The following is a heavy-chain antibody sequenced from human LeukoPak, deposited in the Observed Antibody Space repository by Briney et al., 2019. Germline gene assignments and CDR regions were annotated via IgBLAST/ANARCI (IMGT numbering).Heavy chain of an antibody. CDR3: AKDLELAPFDY. J-gene: IGHJ4*02. CDR1: GFTFSSYS. Sequence: GGSLRLSCAPSGFTFSSYSMHWVRQAPGKGLEWVAFIRYDGSDKHYADSVKGRFTISRDNSKDTLYLQMNNLGAEDTAVYYCAKDLELAPFDYWGQGTLVTVSS. CDR2: IRYDGSDK. V-gene: IGHV3-30*02. D-gene: IGHD1-26*01.